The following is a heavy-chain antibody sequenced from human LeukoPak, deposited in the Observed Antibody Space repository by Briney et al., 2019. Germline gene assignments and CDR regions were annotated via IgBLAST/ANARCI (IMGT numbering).Heavy chain of an antibody. V-gene: IGHV4-39*07. Sequence: SETLSLTCTVSGGSISSSSYYWGWIRQPPGKGLEWIGSIYYSGSTYYNPSLKSRVTISVDTSKNQFSLKLSSVTAADTAVYYCARGRSSNYDFWSGYPVVTAHFDYWGQGTLVTVSS. CDR3: ARGRSSNYDFWSGYPVVTAHFDY. CDR1: GGSISSSSYY. D-gene: IGHD3-3*01. CDR2: IYYSGST. J-gene: IGHJ4*02.